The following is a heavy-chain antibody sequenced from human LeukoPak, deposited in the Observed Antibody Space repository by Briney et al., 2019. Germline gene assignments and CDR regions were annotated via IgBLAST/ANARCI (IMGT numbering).Heavy chain of an antibody. J-gene: IGHJ4*02. CDR3: ASIIAVAGGFDY. V-gene: IGHV5-51*01. D-gene: IGHD6-19*01. CDR2: IYTGDSDT. Sequence: NSGASLQISCEGAGSIFTSYWIGGGRQLPGKGEEGMGIIYTGDSDTRESPSFQGQVTISADNSISTAYLQWSSLKASDTAMYYCASIIAVAGGFDYWGQGTLVTVSS. CDR1: GSIFTSYW.